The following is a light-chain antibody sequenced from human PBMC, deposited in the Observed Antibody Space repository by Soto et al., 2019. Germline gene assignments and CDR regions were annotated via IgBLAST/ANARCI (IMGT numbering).Light chain of an antibody. CDR1: QSLSNTY. V-gene: IGKV3D-7*01. J-gene: IGKJ4*01. CDR3: HQDFDLPLT. Sequence: EIVIPQSPVSLSLSSGDRATLSCRASQSLSNTYISWYQQEPGQAPRLLIYGASTRATGIPARFSGSGSGTDFTLTISSLQPEDFALYYCHQDFDLPLTFGGGTKVDIK. CDR2: GAS.